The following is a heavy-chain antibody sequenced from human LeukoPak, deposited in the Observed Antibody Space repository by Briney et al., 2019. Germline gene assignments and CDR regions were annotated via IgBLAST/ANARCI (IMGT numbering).Heavy chain of an antibody. V-gene: IGHV4-59*12. D-gene: IGHD2-15*01. CDR2: IYYSGST. CDR3: ARDTARLGCSGGSCYRWFDP. Sequence: SETLSLTCTVSGGSISSYYWSWIRQPPGKGLEWIGYIYYSGSTNYNPSLKSRVTISVDTSKNQFSLKLSSVTAADTAVYYCARDTARLGCSGGSCYRWFDPWGQGTLVTVSS. CDR1: GGSISSYY. J-gene: IGHJ5*02.